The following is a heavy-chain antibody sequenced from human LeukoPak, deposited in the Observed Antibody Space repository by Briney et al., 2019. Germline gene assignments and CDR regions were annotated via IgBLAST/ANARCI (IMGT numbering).Heavy chain of an antibody. CDR3: ARHFTTYYYDSSAHHFDY. D-gene: IGHD3-22*01. V-gene: IGHV4-59*08. J-gene: IGHJ4*02. CDR2: IYYSGST. CDR1: GGSISSYY. Sequence: SETLSLTCTVSGGSISSYYWSWIRQPPGKGLERIGYIYYSGSTNYNPSLKSRVTISVDTSKNQFSLKLSSVTAADTAVYYCARHFTTYYYDSSAHHFDYWGQGTLVTVSS.